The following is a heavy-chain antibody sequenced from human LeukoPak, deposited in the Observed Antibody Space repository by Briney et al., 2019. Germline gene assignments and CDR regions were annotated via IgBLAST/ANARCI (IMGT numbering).Heavy chain of an antibody. CDR3: VKDARRGYSYGPY. V-gene: IGHV3-64D*06. D-gene: IGHD5-18*01. J-gene: IGHJ4*02. CDR2: ISSNGGST. Sequence: GGSLRLSCSASGFTFSSYSMHWVRQAPWKGLEYVSAISSNGGSTYYADSVKGGFTISRDNSKNTLYLQMSSLRAEDTAVYYCVKDARRGYSYGPYWGQGTLVTVSS. CDR1: GFTFSSYS.